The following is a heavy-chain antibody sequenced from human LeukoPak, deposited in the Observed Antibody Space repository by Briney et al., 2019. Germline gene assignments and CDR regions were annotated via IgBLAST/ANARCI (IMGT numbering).Heavy chain of an antibody. Sequence: PSETLSLTCSVSGGSISTYYWSWIRQPPGKGLEWIGYIYYSGSTNYNPSLKSRVTISVDTSKNQFSLKLSSVTAADTAVYYCARHLVFRSPYSSSWYYFDNARFDPWGQGTLVTVSS. J-gene: IGHJ5*02. D-gene: IGHD6-13*01. CDR2: IYYSGST. V-gene: IGHV4-59*08. CDR1: GGSISTYY. CDR3: ARHLVFRSPYSSSWYYFDNARFDP.